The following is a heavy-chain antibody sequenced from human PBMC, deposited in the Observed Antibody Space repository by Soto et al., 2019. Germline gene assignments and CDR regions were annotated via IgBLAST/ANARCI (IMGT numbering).Heavy chain of an antibody. Sequence: ASVKVSCKASGYTFTGYYMHWVRQAPGQGLEWMEWINPNRGGTNYAQKFQGWVTMTRDTSISTAYMELSRLRSDDTAVYYCARDARGDEATMDYWGQGTLVTVSS. CDR2: INPNRGGT. CDR3: ARDARGDEATMDY. D-gene: IGHD3-10*01. CDR1: GYTFTGYY. V-gene: IGHV1-2*04. J-gene: IGHJ4*02.